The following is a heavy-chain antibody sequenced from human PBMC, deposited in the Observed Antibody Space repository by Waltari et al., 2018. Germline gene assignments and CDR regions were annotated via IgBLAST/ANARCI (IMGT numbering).Heavy chain of an antibody. V-gene: IGHV3-73*02. D-gene: IGHD3-22*01. Sequence: EVQLVESGGGLVQPGGSLKLSCAASGFTFSGSAMHWVRQASGKGLEWVGRIRSKANSYGTAYAASGKGRFTIARDDSKNTAYLQMNSLKTEDTAVYYCTRPTYYYDSTGPTDAFDIWGQGTMVTVSS. CDR2: IRSKANSYGT. CDR1: GFTFSGSA. CDR3: TRPTYYYDSTGPTDAFDI. J-gene: IGHJ3*02.